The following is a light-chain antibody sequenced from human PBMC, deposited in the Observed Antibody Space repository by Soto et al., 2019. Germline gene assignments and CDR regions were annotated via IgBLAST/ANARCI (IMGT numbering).Light chain of an antibody. CDR3: QQRSDWPIT. V-gene: IGKV3-11*01. J-gene: IGKJ5*01. CDR1: QYVSRY. Sequence: EIVLTQSPATLSLSPGERATLSCRASQYVSRYLAWYQQKPGQAPRLLIYDASNRATGIPARFSGSGSGTDFTLTVSSLEPEDFAVYLCQQRSDWPITFGQGTRLEIK. CDR2: DAS.